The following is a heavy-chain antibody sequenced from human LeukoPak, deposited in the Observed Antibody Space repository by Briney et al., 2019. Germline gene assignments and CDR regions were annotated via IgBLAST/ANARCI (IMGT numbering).Heavy chain of an antibody. D-gene: IGHD3-3*01. V-gene: IGHV4-39*07. J-gene: IGHJ5*02. Sequence: SETLSLTCTVSGGSISSSSYYWGWIRQPPGKGLEWIGSIYYSGSTNYNPSLKSRVTISVDTSKNQFSLKLSSVAAADTAVYYCATINYDFWSGYPRDNWFDPWGQGTLVTVSS. CDR3: ATINYDFWSGYPRDNWFDP. CDR1: GGSISSSSYY. CDR2: IYYSGST.